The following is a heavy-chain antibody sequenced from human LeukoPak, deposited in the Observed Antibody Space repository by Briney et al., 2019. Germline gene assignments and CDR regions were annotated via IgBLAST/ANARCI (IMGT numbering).Heavy chain of an antibody. D-gene: IGHD1-26*01. Sequence: ASVTVSFKSSVYTFTNYGFSWVRQAPGQGREGMGWISAYNGNTNYARKLQGRVTMTTDTSTSTAYMELRSLRSDDTAVYYCARDPRGKWELLGDWGQGTLVTVSS. CDR3: ARDPRGKWELLGD. CDR1: VYTFTNYG. V-gene: IGHV1-18*01. CDR2: ISAYNGNT. J-gene: IGHJ4*02.